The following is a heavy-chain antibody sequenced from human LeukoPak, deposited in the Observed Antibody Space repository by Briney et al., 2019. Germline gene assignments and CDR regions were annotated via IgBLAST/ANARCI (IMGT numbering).Heavy chain of an antibody. V-gene: IGHV4-38-2*01. D-gene: IGHD6-19*01. Sequence: PSETLSLTCAVSGYSISSGYYWGWIRQPPGKGLEWIGNIYHSGSTYYNPSLKSRVTISVDTSKNQFSLKLSSVTAADTAVYYCARLSSGWYYFDYWGQGTLVTVSS. J-gene: IGHJ4*02. CDR1: GYSISSGYY. CDR3: ARLSSGWYYFDY. CDR2: IYHSGST.